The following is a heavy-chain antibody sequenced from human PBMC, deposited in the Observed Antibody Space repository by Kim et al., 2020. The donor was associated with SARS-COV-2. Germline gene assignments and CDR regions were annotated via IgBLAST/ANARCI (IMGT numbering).Heavy chain of an antibody. J-gene: IGHJ4*02. D-gene: IGHD3-22*01. CDR3: ARDDMSGYSNSPFDY. V-gene: IGHV3-21*01. Sequence: ASVKGRFTISRDNAKNSLYLQMNSLRAEDTAVYYCARDDMSGYSNSPFDYWGQGTLVTVSS.